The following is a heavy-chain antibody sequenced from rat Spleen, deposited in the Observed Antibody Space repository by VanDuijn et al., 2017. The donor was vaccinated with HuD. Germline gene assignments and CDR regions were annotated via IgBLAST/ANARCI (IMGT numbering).Heavy chain of an antibody. D-gene: IGHD2-7*01. V-gene: IGHV5-27*01. Sequence: EVQLVESGGGLVQPGRSLKLSCAASGFTFSNYYMAWVRQAPTKGLEWVAYISIGGGTTFYRDSVKGRFTISRDDAKRTLYLQMDSLRSEDTATYYCARRGYLSNWYFDFWGPGIMVTVSS. CDR2: ISIGGGTT. CDR3: ARRGYLSNWYFDF. CDR1: GFTFSNYY. J-gene: IGHJ1*01.